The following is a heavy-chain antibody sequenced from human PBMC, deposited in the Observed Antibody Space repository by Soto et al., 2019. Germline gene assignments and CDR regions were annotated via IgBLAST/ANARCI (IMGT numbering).Heavy chain of an antibody. J-gene: IGHJ4*02. V-gene: IGHV4-4*02. CDR2: IFHDGTA. D-gene: IGHD2-8*01. CDR1: GVSISSGNW. CDR3: ARLVYDTRLNYMYFDF. Sequence: SETLSLTSAVSGVSISSGNWWTWIRQTPQRGLEYIGEIFHDGTANYYPSFERRVAISVDTSKNQFSLKLTSVTAADTAIYFCARLVYDTRLNYMYFDFWGQGALVTVSS.